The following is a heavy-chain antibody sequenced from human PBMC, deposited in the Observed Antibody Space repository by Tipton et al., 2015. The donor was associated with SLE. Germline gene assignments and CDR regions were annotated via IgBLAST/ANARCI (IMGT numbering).Heavy chain of an antibody. CDR2: IAHSGST. CDR3: ARGSGGLYDSDY. V-gene: IGHV4-34*01. D-gene: IGHD5/OR15-5a*01. CDR1: GGSSNSYY. Sequence: TLSLTCAVYGGSSNSYYWIWIRQPLGKGLEWLGEIAHSGSTIHNPSLKSRVSISIDTSKNQFSLKLSSVTAADTAVYYCARGSGGLYDSDYWGQGTLVTVSS. J-gene: IGHJ4*02.